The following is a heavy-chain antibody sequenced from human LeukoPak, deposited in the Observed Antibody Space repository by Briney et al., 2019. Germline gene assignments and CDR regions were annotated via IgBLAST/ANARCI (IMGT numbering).Heavy chain of an antibody. V-gene: IGHV1-18*04. CDR3: ARDPPVDSSGYWLWPHSWVDP. D-gene: IGHD3-22*01. CDR2: ISAYNGNT. Sequence: ASVKVSCKASGYTFTGYYIHWVRQAPGQGLEWMGWISAYNGNTNYAQKLQGRVTMTTDTSTSTAYMELSRLRSDDTAVYYCARDPPVDSSGYWLWPHSWVDPRGQGTLVTVSS. CDR1: GYTFTGYY. J-gene: IGHJ5*02.